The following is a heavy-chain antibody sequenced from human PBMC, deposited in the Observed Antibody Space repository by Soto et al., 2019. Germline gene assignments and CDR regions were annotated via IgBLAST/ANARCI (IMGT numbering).Heavy chain of an antibody. V-gene: IGHV3-7*01. CDR1: GFTFSSYW. CDR2: IKQDGSEK. J-gene: IGHJ4*02. Sequence: EVQLVESGGGLVQPGGSLRLSCAASGFTFSSYWMSWVRQAPGKGLEWVANIKQDGSEKYYLDSVKGRFTISRDNAKNSLYLQMNSLRAEETAVYYCARGRGCSTGCHNFDYWGQGTLVTVSS. CDR3: ARGRGCSTGCHNFDY. D-gene: IGHD2-2*01.